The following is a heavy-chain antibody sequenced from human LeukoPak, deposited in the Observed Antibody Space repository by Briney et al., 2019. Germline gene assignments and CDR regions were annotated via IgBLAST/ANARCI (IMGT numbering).Heavy chain of an antibody. CDR3: AKDREAVATRGFDY. V-gene: IGHV3-23*01. CDR2: ISGSGGST. CDR1: GITFSSYA. J-gene: IGHJ4*02. D-gene: IGHD6-19*01. Sequence: GGSLRLSCAASGITFSSYAMTWVRQAPGKGLEWVSAISGSGGSTSYADSVKGRCTISRDNSKNTLFLQMNSLRAEDTAVYYCAKDREAVATRGFDYWGQGTLVTVSS.